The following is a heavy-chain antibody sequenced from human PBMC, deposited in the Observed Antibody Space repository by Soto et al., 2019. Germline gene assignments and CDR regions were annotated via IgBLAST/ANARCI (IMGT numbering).Heavy chain of an antibody. Sequence: GASVKVSCKASGYIFTDYYMHWVRQAPGQGLEWMGYIIPASGATDCAQKFQGRVTMTRDTSISTAYMELRWLRAGDTALYFCAREFDSGDFGLDLWGQGTTVTVSS. V-gene: IGHV1-2*02. J-gene: IGHJ6*02. CDR1: GYIFTDYY. CDR3: AREFDSGDFGLDL. CDR2: IIPASGAT. D-gene: IGHD4-17*01.